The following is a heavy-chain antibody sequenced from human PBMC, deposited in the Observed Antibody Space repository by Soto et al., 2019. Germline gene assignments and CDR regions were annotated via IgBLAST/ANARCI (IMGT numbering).Heavy chain of an antibody. J-gene: IGHJ4*02. CDR2: ISESGGST. CDR3: AKRSPYSSGWYSPIFDY. V-gene: IGHV3-23*01. D-gene: IGHD6-13*01. Sequence: GGSLRLSCAASGFSFSYYAMIWVRQAPGKGLEWVSVISESGGSTHYADSVRGRFTVSRDNSKNSLSLRMNSLRDEDTAVYFCAKRSPYSSGWYSPIFDYWGQGALVTVSS. CDR1: GFSFSYYA.